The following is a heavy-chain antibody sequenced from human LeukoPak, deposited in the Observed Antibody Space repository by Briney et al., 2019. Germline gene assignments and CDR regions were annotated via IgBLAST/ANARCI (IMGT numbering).Heavy chain of an antibody. V-gene: IGHV1-69*05. Sequence: GASVKISCKASGGTFSSYAISWVRQAPGQGLEWMGGIIPIFGTANYAQKFQGRVTITTDESTSTAYMELSSLRSEDTAVYYCARETDELDIVATWGDYWGQGTLVTVSS. CDR3: ARETDELDIVATWGDY. J-gene: IGHJ4*02. CDR2: IIPIFGTA. CDR1: GGTFSSYA. D-gene: IGHD5-12*01.